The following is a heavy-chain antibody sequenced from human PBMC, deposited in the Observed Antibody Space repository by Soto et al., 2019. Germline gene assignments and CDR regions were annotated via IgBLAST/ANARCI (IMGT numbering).Heavy chain of an antibody. CDR3: ARGGICSGGRCYSNTWLDP. D-gene: IGHD2-15*01. Sequence: GASVKVSCKASGGTFSSYAISWVRQAPGQGLEWMGGIIPIFGTANYAQKFQGRVTITADKSTSTAYMELSSLRSEDTAVYYCARGGICSGGRCYSNTWLDPWGQGTLVTVYS. CDR1: GGTFSSYA. V-gene: IGHV1-69*06. J-gene: IGHJ5*02. CDR2: IIPIFGTA.